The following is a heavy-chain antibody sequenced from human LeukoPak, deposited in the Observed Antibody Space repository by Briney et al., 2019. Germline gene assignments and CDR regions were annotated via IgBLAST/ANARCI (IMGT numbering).Heavy chain of an antibody. CDR1: GGSISSYY. D-gene: IGHD6-6*01. Sequence: PSETLSLTCTVSGGSISSYYWSWIRQPPGKGLEWIGYIYYSGSTNYNPSLKSRVTISVDTSKNQFSLKLSSVTAAGTAVYYCARHFIAGRAGGRFDPWGQGTLVTVSS. J-gene: IGHJ5*02. CDR2: IYYSGST. CDR3: ARHFIAGRAGGRFDP. V-gene: IGHV4-59*08.